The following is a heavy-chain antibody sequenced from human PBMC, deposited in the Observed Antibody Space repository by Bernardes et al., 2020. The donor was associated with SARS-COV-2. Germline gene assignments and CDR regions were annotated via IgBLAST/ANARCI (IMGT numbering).Heavy chain of an antibody. J-gene: IGHJ4*02. CDR3: AKGTELEPRVYDY. CDR2: ISGTGGST. CDR1: GFTFSSYA. D-gene: IGHD1-1*01. Sequence: GGSLRLSCAASGFTFSSYAMSWVRQAPGKGLEWVSAISGTGGSTYYADSVKGRFTISRDNSKNTLYVQMNSLRAEDTAVYYCAKGTELEPRVYDYWGQGTLVTVSS. V-gene: IGHV3-23*01.